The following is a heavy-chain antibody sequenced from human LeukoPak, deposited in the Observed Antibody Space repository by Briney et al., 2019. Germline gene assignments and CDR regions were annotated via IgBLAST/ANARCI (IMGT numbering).Heavy chain of an antibody. CDR3: AKGDPYYYDSSGPDY. CDR1: GFTFTNYW. J-gene: IGHJ4*02. D-gene: IGHD3-22*01. Sequence: GGSLRLSCATSGFTFTNYWMSWVRRAPGKGLQWVANIKQDGTQKYYVDSVKGRFTISRDNAKNSLYLQMDSLRAEDTAVYYCAKGDPYYYDSSGPDYWGQGTLVTVSS. V-gene: IGHV3-7*05. CDR2: IKQDGTQK.